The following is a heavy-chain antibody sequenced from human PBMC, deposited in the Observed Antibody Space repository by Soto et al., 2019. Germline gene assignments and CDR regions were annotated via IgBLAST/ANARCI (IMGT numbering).Heavy chain of an antibody. D-gene: IGHD3-3*01. Sequence: SVKVSCKASGGTFSSYAISWVRQAPGQGLEWMGGIIPIFGTANYAQKFQGRVTITADESTSTAYMELSSLRSEDTAVYYCARITIFGVVIRLDAFDIWGQGTMVTVSS. J-gene: IGHJ3*02. CDR3: ARITIFGVVIRLDAFDI. V-gene: IGHV1-69*13. CDR2: IIPIFGTA. CDR1: GGTFSSYA.